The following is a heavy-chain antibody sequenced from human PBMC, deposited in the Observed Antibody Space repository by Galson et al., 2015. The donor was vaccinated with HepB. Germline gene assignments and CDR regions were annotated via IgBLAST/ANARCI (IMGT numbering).Heavy chain of an antibody. CDR1: GFSFTRYA. D-gene: IGHD2-15*01. CDR2: ITCSGGNS. J-gene: IGHJ4*02. CDR3: AKDGIMVANNPYHFHY. Sequence: LRLSCAASGFSFTRYAMTWVRQAPGKGLEWVSSITCSGGNSYYTDSVKGRFTVSRDNSKNTLLLQLNSLRAEDTAMYFCAKDGIMVANNPYHFHYWGQGTLVTVSS. V-gene: IGHV3-23*01.